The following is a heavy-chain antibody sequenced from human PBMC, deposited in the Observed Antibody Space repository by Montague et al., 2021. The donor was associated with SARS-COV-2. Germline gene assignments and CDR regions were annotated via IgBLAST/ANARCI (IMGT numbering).Heavy chain of an antibody. CDR1: GTSFSGYY. CDR2: INHGGST. D-gene: IGHD3-10*01. V-gene: IGHV4-34*01. Sequence: SETLSLTCAVHGTSFSGYYWNRIRQPPGKGLEWIGEINHGGSTKYSPSLKSRLTISADTSKNQLSLKLTSVAAADTAVYYCARLRDGVVPSPILGVGPYYSYYYMDVWGRGTTVTVSS. CDR3: ARLRDGVVPSPILGVGPYYSYYYMDV. J-gene: IGHJ6*03.